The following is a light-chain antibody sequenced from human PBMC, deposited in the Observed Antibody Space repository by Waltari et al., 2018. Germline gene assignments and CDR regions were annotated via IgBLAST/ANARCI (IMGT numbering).Light chain of an antibody. V-gene: IGLV1-44*01. CDR1: NSNIGRNA. CDR3: ATWDDSLNGWV. J-gene: IGLJ3*02. Sequence: QSMLTQPPSASGTPGQRVTISCSGSNSNIGRNAVTWYQQLPETAPKLLIYTDNQRPSGVPDRFSGSKSGTSASLAISGLQSEDEADYHCATWDDSLNGWVFGGGTKVTVL. CDR2: TDN.